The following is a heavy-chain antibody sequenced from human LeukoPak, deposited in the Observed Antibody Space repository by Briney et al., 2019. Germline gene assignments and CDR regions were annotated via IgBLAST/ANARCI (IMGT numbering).Heavy chain of an antibody. CDR2: ISSSSSYI. J-gene: IGHJ4*02. CDR1: GFTFSSYS. D-gene: IGHD6-19*01. Sequence: GGSLRLSCAASGFTFSSYSMNWVRQAPGKGLEWVSSISSSSSYIHYADSVKGRFTISRDNAKNSLYLQMNSLRAEDTAVYYCARVGGYSSGWPIDYWGQGTLVTVSS. CDR3: ARVGGYSSGWPIDY. V-gene: IGHV3-21*01.